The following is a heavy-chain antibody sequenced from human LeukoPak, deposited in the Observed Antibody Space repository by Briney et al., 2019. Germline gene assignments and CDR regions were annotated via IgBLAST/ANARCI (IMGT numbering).Heavy chain of an antibody. D-gene: IGHD4-17*01. CDR2: IYYSGST. J-gene: IGHJ4*02. CDR3: ARHRYGPIDY. CDR1: GGSXXXXSYY. Sequence: TLSLTXXXXGGSXXXXSYYWGWXRQPPGKGLEWIGSIYYSGSTYYNPSLKSPVTISVDPSKNQFSLKLSSVTAADTAVYYCARHRYGPIDYWGQGTLVTVSS. V-gene: IGHV4-39*01.